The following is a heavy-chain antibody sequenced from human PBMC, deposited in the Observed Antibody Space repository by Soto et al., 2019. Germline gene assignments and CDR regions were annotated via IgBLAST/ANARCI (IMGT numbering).Heavy chain of an antibody. J-gene: IGHJ3*02. D-gene: IGHD3-3*01. CDR3: AREPDYDFWSGYYTVSAFDI. Sequence: PSETLSITCTVSGGSISSGGYYWCWIRQHPGRGLEWIGYIYYSGSTYYNPSLKSRVTISVDTSKNQFSLKLSSVTAADTAVYYCAREPDYDFWSGYYTVSAFDIWGQGTMVT. V-gene: IGHV4-31*03. CDR2: IYYSGST. CDR1: GGSISSGGYY.